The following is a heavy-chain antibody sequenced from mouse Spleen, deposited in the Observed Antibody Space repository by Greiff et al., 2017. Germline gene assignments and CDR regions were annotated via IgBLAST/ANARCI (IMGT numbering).Heavy chain of an antibody. CDR3: ARGGLRLKDFDY. J-gene: IGHJ2*01. V-gene: IGHV1-64*01. CDR2: IHPNSGST. CDR1: GYTFTSYW. D-gene: IGHD2-4*01. Sequence: QVQLQQPGAELVKPGASVKLSCKASGYTFTSYWMHWVKQRPGQGLEWIGMIHPNSGSTNYNEKFKSKATLTVDKSSSTAYMQLSSLTSEDSAVYYCARGGLRLKDFDYWGQGTTLTVSS.